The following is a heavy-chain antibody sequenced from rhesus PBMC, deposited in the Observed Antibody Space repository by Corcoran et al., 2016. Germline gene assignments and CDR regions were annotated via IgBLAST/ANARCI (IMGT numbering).Heavy chain of an antibody. CDR1: GGSISRSNW. CDR3: AGGYDSGYYIFDY. Sequence: QVQLQESGPGLVKPSETLSLTCAVSGGSISRSNWLSWIRQPPGTGLGWIGYIICSSGSTYYNPSLKSQVPISTDPSKNQFSLKLSSVTAADTAVYYCAGGYDSGYYIFDYWGQGVLVTVSS. J-gene: IGHJ4*01. CDR2: IICSSGST. D-gene: IGHD3-28*01. V-gene: IGHV4-65*01.